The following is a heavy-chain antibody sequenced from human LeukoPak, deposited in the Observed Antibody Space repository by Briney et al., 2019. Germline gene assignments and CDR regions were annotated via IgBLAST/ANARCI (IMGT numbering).Heavy chain of an antibody. CDR2: IYSGGST. Sequence: GGSLRLSCAASGFTFSSNYMSWVRQAPGKGLEWVSVIYSGGSTYYADSVKGRFTISRDNSKNTLYLQMNSLRAEDTAVYYCARAMLGVYYYDSSGAFDIWGQGTMVTVSS. D-gene: IGHD3-22*01. J-gene: IGHJ3*02. CDR1: GFTFSSNY. V-gene: IGHV3-66*01. CDR3: ARAMLGVYYYDSSGAFDI.